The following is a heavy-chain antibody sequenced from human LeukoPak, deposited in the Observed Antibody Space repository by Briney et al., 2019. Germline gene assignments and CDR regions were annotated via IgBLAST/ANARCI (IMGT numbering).Heavy chain of an antibody. V-gene: IGHV3-7*01. Sequence: GGSLRLSCAASGFTFSNYWMAWVRQAPGKGPEWVANINLDGSQKYYVGSVKGRFTISKDNAKNTVYLQMNNLRAEDTAVYYCVSFYETYWGRGTLVTVSS. J-gene: IGHJ4*02. CDR2: INLDGSQK. CDR3: VSFYETY. D-gene: IGHD2-2*01. CDR1: GFTFSNYW.